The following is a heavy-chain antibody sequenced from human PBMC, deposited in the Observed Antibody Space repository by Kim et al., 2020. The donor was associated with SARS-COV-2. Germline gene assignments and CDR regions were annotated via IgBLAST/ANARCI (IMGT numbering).Heavy chain of an antibody. Sequence: GSLRLSCAVSGSSVRSSYMTWVRQAPGKGLEWVSAIHDAGSTYYADSVKGRFTISRDIPKDTLYLQINSLRAEDTAVYYCSSSTVGAYFDYWGQGSLVTVSS. CDR1: GSSVRSSY. J-gene: IGHJ4*02. D-gene: IGHD1-26*01. CDR2: IHDAGST. CDR3: SSSTVGAYFDY. V-gene: IGHV3-53*01.